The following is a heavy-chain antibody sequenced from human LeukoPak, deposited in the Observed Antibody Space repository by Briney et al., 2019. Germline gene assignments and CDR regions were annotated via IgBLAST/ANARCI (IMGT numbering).Heavy chain of an antibody. V-gene: IGHV3-23*01. CDR2: IVGSGANT. CDR1: GFTFSSYS. CDR3: AKWGDYDVLTGYYDPDN. J-gene: IGHJ4*02. D-gene: IGHD3-9*01. Sequence: GGSLRLSCAASGFTFSSYSMNWVRQAPGKGLEWVSAIVGSGANTYYADSVKGRFTISRDNPRNTLYLQMNSLRAEDTAVYYCAKWGDYDVLTGYYDPDNWGQGTLVTVSS.